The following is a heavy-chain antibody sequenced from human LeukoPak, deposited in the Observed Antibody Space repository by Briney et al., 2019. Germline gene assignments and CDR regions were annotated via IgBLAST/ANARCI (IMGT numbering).Heavy chain of an antibody. CDR1: GLTFRKYP. CDR3: VKWTSCYRY. CDR2: ITSNGGTT. D-gene: IGHD2-2*01. J-gene: IGHJ4*02. Sequence: GGSLRLSCSASGLTFRKYPMHWIRQAPGKGLKFVSGITSNGGTTSFADSVKGRFTISRDNAKNTLYLQMSSLRPEDTAVYYCVKWTSCYRYWGQGTLVTVSS. V-gene: IGHV3-64D*09.